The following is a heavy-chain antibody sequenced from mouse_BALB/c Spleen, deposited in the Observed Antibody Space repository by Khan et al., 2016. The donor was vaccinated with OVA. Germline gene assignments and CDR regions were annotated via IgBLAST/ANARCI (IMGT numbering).Heavy chain of an antibody. CDR2: IYPGDDST. V-gene: IGHV1S56*01. J-gene: IGHJ4*01. CDR3: ARGGLRGVAMDY. Sequence: QVQLQQSGPELVKPGASVKISCKASGYTFTAYDINWVRQRPGQGLEWIGWIYPGDDSTEYNENFRGKATLTADKSSNPAYMQLSSLTSEKSAVYCCARGGLRGVAMDYWGQGTSVSVSS. CDR1: GYTFTAYD. D-gene: IGHD2-4*01.